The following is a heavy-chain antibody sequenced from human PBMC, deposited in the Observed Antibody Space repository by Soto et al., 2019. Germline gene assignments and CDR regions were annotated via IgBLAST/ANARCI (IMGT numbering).Heavy chain of an antibody. J-gene: IGHJ4*02. V-gene: IGHV4-39*01. D-gene: IGHD3-16*02. CDR3: ARHLVDYVWGSYRYRWAY. CDR1: GGSISSSSYY. CDR2: IYYSGST. Sequence: SETLSLTCTVSGGSISSSSYYWGWIRQPPGKGLEWIGSIYYSGSTYYNPSLKSRVTISVDTSKNQFSLKLSSVTAADTAVYYCARHLVDYVWGSYRYRWAYWGQGALVTVSS.